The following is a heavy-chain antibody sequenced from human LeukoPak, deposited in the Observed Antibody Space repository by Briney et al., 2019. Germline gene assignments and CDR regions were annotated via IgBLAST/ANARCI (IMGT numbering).Heavy chain of an antibody. D-gene: IGHD3-22*01. CDR1: GGSISSGGYY. Sequence: SETLSLTCTVSGGSISSGGYYWSWIRQHPGKGLEWIGYIYYSGSTYYNPSLKSRATISVDTSKNQFSLKLSSATAADTAVYYCARWGSSGYFFDYWGQGTLVTVSS. CDR3: ARWGSSGYFFDY. V-gene: IGHV4-31*03. CDR2: IYYSGST. J-gene: IGHJ4*02.